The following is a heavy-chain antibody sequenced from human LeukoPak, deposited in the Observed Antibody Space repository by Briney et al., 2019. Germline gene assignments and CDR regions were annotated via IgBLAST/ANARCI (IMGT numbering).Heavy chain of an antibody. Sequence: GGSLRLSCAASGFTFSSHGMHWVRQAPGKGLEYVAAINGNGGSTYYANSVKGRFTISRDNSKNTLYLQMGSLRPEDMAVYYCARGNKGYNYGSDIWGQGTMVTVSS. D-gene: IGHD5-18*01. J-gene: IGHJ3*02. V-gene: IGHV3-64*01. CDR2: INGNGGST. CDR1: GFTFSSHG. CDR3: ARGNKGYNYGSDI.